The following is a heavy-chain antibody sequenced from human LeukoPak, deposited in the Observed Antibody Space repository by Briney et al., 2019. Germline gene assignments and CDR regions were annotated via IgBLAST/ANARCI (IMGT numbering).Heavy chain of an antibody. CDR3: ALGYCGGGSCYAREYFQH. CDR2: IYYNGST. Sequence: PSQTLSLTCTVSGASISSGGYYWTWIRQHPGKGLEWIGYIYYNGSTYYNPSLKSRVTISVDTSKNQFSLKLSSVTAADTAVYYCALGYCGGGSCYAREYFQHWGQGTLVTVSP. J-gene: IGHJ1*01. V-gene: IGHV4-31*03. CDR1: GASISSGGYY. D-gene: IGHD2-15*01.